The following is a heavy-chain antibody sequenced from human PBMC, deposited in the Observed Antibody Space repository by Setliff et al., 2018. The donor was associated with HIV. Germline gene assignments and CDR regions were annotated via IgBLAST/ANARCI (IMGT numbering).Heavy chain of an antibody. V-gene: IGHV1-69*13. J-gene: IGHJ6*04. D-gene: IGHD2-15*01. Sequence: SVKVSCKASGDTFSSHAISWVRQAPGQGLEWMGGIIPIFGTPNYAQKFKGRLTITADESTSTAYMELSSLRSEDTAVYYCARDSRDIVVVIAPEPEPYYYYGMDVWGEGTTVTLSS. CDR2: IIPIFGTP. CDR3: ARDSRDIVVVIAPEPEPYYYYGMDV. CDR1: GDTFSSHA.